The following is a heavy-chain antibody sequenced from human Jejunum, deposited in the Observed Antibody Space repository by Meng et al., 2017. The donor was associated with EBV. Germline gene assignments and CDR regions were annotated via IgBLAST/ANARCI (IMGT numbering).Heavy chain of an antibody. D-gene: IGHD6-19*01. V-gene: IGHV1-2*06. Sequence: QVQLLQSGAEVKKPXXSXKVXGXXSGYTLTGYYMQWVRQAPGQGLEWMGRISSNTGATNYAQKFQGRVTLTRDTSINTAYMELSRLTSDDTAVYYCAREIAAGSGWFFFDNWGQGTLVTVSS. CDR2: ISSNTGAT. CDR1: GYTLTGYY. J-gene: IGHJ4*02. CDR3: AREIAAGSGWFFFDN.